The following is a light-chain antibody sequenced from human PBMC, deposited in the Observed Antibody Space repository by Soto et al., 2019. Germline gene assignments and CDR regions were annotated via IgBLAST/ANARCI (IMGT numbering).Light chain of an antibody. J-gene: IGKJ1*01. CDR1: ESVTDY. CDR2: DVS. V-gene: IGKV3-11*01. Sequence: EIVLTQSPATLSLSPGERDTLSCRASESVTDYLAWYQQKPGQAPRLLVYDVSNRAAGIPTRFSGGGSGTDFTLTISNVEPEDFAVYYCQQRSDWPWTFGQGTKVDIK. CDR3: QQRSDWPWT.